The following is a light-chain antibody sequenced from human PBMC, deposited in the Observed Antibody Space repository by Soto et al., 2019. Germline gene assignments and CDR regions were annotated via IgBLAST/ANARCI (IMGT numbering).Light chain of an antibody. J-gene: IGKJ2*01. CDR1: QSIVYSDGNAY. V-gene: IGKV2-30*01. Sequence: DVVMTQSPLSLPVTLGQPASISCRSSQSIVYSDGNAYLSWFQQRPGQSPRRLIYKAFNRDSGXPXKXXGSGSGTDFTLQISRVEAEDVGVYYCMQGTHWPPVTFGQGTKLEIK. CDR3: MQGTHWPPVT. CDR2: KAF.